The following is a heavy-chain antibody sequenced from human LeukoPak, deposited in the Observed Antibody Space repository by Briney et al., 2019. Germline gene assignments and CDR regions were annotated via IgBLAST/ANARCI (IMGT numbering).Heavy chain of an antibody. V-gene: IGHV3-23*01. CDR1: GFTFSSYA. J-gene: IGHJ4*02. CDR3: AKWDYYDSSGYYYFDY. D-gene: IGHD3-22*01. Sequence: GGSLRLSCAASGFTFSSYAMSWVRQAPGKGLEWVSAISGSGGSTYYADSVKGRFTISRDNSKNTLYLQMDSLRAEDTAVYYCAKWDYYDSSGYYYFDYWGQGTLVTVSS. CDR2: ISGSGGST.